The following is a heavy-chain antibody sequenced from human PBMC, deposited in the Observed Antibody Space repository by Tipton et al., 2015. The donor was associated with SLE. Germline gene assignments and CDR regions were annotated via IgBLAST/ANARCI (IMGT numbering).Heavy chain of an antibody. CDR2: IYTSGST. CDR3: ARVGGVLRFLEWFPAFDY. Sequence: TLSLTCTVSGGSISSGSYYWSWIRQPAGKGLEWIGYIYTSGSTNHNPSLKSRVTISVDTSKNQFSLKLSSVTAADTAVYYCARVGGVLRFLEWFPAFDYWGQGTLVTVSS. CDR1: GGSISSGSYY. D-gene: IGHD3-3*01. J-gene: IGHJ4*02. V-gene: IGHV4-61*09.